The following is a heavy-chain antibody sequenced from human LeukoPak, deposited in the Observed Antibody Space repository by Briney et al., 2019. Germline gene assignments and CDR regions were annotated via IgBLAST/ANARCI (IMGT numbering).Heavy chain of an antibody. J-gene: IGHJ4*02. V-gene: IGHV3-30*02. CDR1: GFTFSSYG. Sequence: GGSLRLSCAASGFTFSSYGMHWVRQAPGKGLEWVAFIRYDGSNKYYADSVKGRFTISRDNSKNTLYLQMNSLRAEDTAVYYCAKDRAVRGVIIKIGYWGQGTLVTVSS. CDR2: IRYDGSNK. CDR3: AKDRAVRGVIIKIGY. D-gene: IGHD3-10*01.